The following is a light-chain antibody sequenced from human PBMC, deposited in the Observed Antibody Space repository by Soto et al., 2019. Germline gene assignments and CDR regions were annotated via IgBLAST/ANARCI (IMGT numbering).Light chain of an antibody. CDR1: QSISSW. V-gene: IGKV1-5*03. CDR2: KAS. CDR3: QQYSSYST. Sequence: TQSPGTLSASVGDRVTITCRASQSISSWLAWYQQKPGKAPKLLIYKASTLESGVTSRFSGSGSGTEFTLTISSLQPDDLATYYCQQYSSYSTFGQGTKLEIK. J-gene: IGKJ2*01.